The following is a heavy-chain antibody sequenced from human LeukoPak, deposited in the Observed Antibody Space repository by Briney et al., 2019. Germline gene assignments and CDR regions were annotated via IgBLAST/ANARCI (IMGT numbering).Heavy chain of an antibody. V-gene: IGHV3-21*01. Sequence: GGSLRLSCAASGFTFSSYSMNWVRQAPGNGLEWVSSISSSSSYIYYADSVKGRFTISRDNAKNSLYLHMNSLRAEDTAVYYCAVLRSGHPANHWGQGTLVTVSS. CDR2: ISSSSSYI. J-gene: IGHJ4*02. D-gene: IGHD2-15*01. CDR1: GFTFSSYS. CDR3: AVLRSGHPANH.